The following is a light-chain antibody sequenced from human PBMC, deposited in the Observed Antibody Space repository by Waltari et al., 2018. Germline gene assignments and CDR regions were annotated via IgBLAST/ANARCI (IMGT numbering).Light chain of an antibody. J-gene: IGLJ3*02. Sequence: QSALTQPPSASGSPGQSVTISCTGTSSDVGGYNYVSWYQQHPGKAPKLMIYEVSKRPSGVPARFSGSNSGDTASLTVSGLQAEDGADYYCSSYAGSNNWVFGGGTKLTVL. V-gene: IGLV2-8*01. CDR1: SSDVGGYNY. CDR3: SSYAGSNNWV. CDR2: EVS.